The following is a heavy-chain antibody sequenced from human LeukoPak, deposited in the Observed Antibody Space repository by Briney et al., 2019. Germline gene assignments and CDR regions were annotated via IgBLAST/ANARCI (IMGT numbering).Heavy chain of an antibody. CDR1: GFTFHDYA. D-gene: IGHD3-22*01. Sequence: GGSLRLSCAASGFTFHDYAMHWVRQAPGKGLEWVSGISWHSGSIGYADSVKGRFAISRDNAKNSLYLQMNSLRAEDTALYYCAKDTWDSSGYLSLWGQGTLVTVSS. CDR3: AKDTWDSSGYLSL. J-gene: IGHJ4*02. V-gene: IGHV3-9*01. CDR2: ISWHSGSI.